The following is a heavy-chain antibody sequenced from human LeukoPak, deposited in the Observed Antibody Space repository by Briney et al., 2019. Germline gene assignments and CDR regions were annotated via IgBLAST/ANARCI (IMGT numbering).Heavy chain of an antibody. CDR2: IYHSGIT. D-gene: IGHD1-7*01. Sequence: SETLSLTCTVSGYSISSGYYWGWIRQPPGKGLEWIGSIYHSGITYYNPSLKSRVTISVDTSKNQFSLKLSSVTAADTAVYYCARDRHELGPWGQGRMVTVSS. J-gene: IGHJ3*01. V-gene: IGHV4-38-2*02. CDR1: GYSISSGYY. CDR3: ARDRHELGP.